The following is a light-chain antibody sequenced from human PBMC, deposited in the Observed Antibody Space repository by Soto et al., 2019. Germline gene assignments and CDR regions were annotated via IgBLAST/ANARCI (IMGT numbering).Light chain of an antibody. V-gene: IGKV3-15*01. CDR1: QSLSSN. J-gene: IGKJ2*02. Sequence: EIVMTQFPATLSVSPGERATLSCRASQSLSSNLAWYQQKRGQAPRLLMYGASTRATGVPARFSGSGSGTEFTLNISSLQSEDVAVYYCQKYNTWPPGTFGQGTKLEIK. CDR3: QKYNTWPPGT. CDR2: GAS.